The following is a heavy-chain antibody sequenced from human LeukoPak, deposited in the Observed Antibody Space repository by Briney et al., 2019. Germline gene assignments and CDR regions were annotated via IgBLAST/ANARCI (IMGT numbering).Heavy chain of an antibody. V-gene: IGHV4-61*02. J-gene: IGHJ5*01. CDR2: IYTTGRT. CDR1: GGSINSGSYF. Sequence: SETLSLTCTVSGGSINSGSYFWTGIRQPAGQPAGKGLEWIGRIYTTGRTSYNPSIGSRVTISADMSKNQFSLHLTAVTAADTAVYFCARAYYWVDSWGQGTLVTVSS. D-gene: IGHD2-21*01. CDR3: ARAYYWVDS.